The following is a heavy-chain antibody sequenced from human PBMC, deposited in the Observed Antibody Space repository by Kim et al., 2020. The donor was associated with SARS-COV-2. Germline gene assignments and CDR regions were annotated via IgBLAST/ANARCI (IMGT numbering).Heavy chain of an antibody. D-gene: IGHD4-17*01. V-gene: IGHV3-53*01. J-gene: IGHJ6*02. CDR2: IYSGGST. Sequence: GGSLRLSCAASGFTVSGNYMSWVRQAPGKGLEWVSVIYSGGSTYYADSVKGRFTISRDNSKNTLYLQMNSLRAEDTAVYYCAREDYGDSDYYYYYGMDVWGQGTTVTVSS. CDR3: AREDYGDSDYYYYYGMDV. CDR1: GFTVSGNY.